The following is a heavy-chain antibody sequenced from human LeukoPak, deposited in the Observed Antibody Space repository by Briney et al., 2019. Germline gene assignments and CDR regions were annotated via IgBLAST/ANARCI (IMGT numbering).Heavy chain of an antibody. CDR1: GFIFSNYA. D-gene: IGHD3-10*01. CDR3: AKNYASGTYYTDY. Sequence: GGSLRLSCTASGFIFSNYAMSWVRQAPGQGLEWVSSIHGSGGSTYYADSVKGRFTISRDNSKNTLYLQMNSLRAGDTALYYCAKNYASGTYYTDYWGQGTLVTVSS. CDR2: IHGSGGST. V-gene: IGHV3-23*01. J-gene: IGHJ4*02.